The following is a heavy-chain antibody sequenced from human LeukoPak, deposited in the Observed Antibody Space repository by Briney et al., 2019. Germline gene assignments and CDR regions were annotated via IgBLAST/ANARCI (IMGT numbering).Heavy chain of an antibody. CDR3: ARDRQLGHFGY. V-gene: IGHV3-53*01. D-gene: IGHD1-1*01. CDR2: IYSGGST. J-gene: IGHJ4*02. Sequence: GGSLRLSCAASGFTFSSYAMSWVRQAPGKGLEWVSVIYSGGSTYYADSVTGRFTISRDSSKNTLYLQMNSLRAEDTAVYYCARDRQLGHFGYWGQGTLVTVSS. CDR1: GFTFSSYA.